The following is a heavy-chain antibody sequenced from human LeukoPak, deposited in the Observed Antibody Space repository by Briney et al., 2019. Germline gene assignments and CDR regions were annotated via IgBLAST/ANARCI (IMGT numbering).Heavy chain of an antibody. D-gene: IGHD3-10*01. J-gene: IGHJ4*02. CDR1: GYTLTELS. Sequence: ASVKVSCKASGYTLTELSMHWVRQAPGKGLEWMGGFDPEDGETIYAQKFQGRVTMTEDTSTDTAYMELSSLRSEDTAVYYCATVAITMVRGASPLDYWGQGTLVTVSS. V-gene: IGHV1-24*01. CDR2: FDPEDGET. CDR3: ATVAITMVRGASPLDY.